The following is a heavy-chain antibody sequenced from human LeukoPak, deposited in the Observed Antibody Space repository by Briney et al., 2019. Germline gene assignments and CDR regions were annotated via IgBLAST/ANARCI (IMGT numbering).Heavy chain of an antibody. J-gene: IGHJ5*02. D-gene: IGHD6-6*01. CDR1: GFTFNDYY. V-gene: IGHV3-11*06. CDR3: ARDSSGPWFDP. Sequence: PGGSLRLSCAASGFTFNDYYMSWIRQAPGKGLEWVSFISSSTGYTNYADSVKGRFTISRDNAKNSLFLQMNSLRAEDTAVYYCARDSSGPWFDPWGQGTLVTVSS. CDR2: ISSSTGYT.